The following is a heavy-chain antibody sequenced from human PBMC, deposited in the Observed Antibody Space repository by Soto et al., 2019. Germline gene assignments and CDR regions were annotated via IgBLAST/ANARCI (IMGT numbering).Heavy chain of an antibody. CDR2: IWYDGSNK. CDR1: GFTFSSYG. J-gene: IGHJ4*02. D-gene: IGHD1-20*01. V-gene: IGHV3-33*01. Sequence: QVQLVESGGGVVQPGRSLRLSCAASGFTFSSYGMHWVRQAPGKGLVWVAVIWYDGSNKYYADSVKGRFTISRDNSKNTLYLQINSLRAEDTAVYYCAREVYSYFDYWGQGTLVTVSS. CDR3: AREVYSYFDY.